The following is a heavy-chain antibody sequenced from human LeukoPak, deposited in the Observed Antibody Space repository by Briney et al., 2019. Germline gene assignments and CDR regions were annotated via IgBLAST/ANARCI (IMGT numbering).Heavy chain of an antibody. CDR3: VRFGLTSSLDY. CDR2: IYPGDSDT. J-gene: IGHJ4*02. CDR1: GYRLTNNW. D-gene: IGHD6-13*01. Sequence: GESLKISCKISGYRLTNNWIGWVRQVPGKGLEWMGLIYPGDSDTRYSPSFQGQVTFSVDASISTAYLQLSGLRASDTAIYYCVRFGLTSSLDYWGQGTLVTVSS. V-gene: IGHV5-51*01.